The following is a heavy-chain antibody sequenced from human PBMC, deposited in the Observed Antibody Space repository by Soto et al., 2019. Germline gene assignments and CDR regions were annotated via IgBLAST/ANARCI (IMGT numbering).Heavy chain of an antibody. V-gene: IGHV3-7*05. CDR2: IKQDGSEK. Sequence: EVQLVESGGGLVQPGGSLRLSCAASGFTLSSYWMSWVRQAPGKGLEWVANIKQDGSEKYYVDPVKGRFTISRDNAKNSLYLQMNSLRAEDTAVYYCARVPGSGYNYGSTFDYWGQGTLVTVSS. CDR3: ARVPGSGYNYGSTFDY. D-gene: IGHD5-18*01. CDR1: GFTLSSYW. J-gene: IGHJ4*02.